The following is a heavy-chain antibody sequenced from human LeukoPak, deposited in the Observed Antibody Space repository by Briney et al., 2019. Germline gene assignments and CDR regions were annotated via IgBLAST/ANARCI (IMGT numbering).Heavy chain of an antibody. J-gene: IGHJ4*02. Sequence: GGSLRPSCAASGFTFDDYAMHWVRQAPGKGLEWVSGISWNSGSIGYADSVKGRFTISRDNAKNSLYLQMNSLRAEDTALYYCAKDIQAGIAAAGTFDYWGQGTLVTVPS. CDR3: AKDIQAGIAAAGTFDY. CDR2: ISWNSGSI. CDR1: GFTFDDYA. V-gene: IGHV3-9*01. D-gene: IGHD6-13*01.